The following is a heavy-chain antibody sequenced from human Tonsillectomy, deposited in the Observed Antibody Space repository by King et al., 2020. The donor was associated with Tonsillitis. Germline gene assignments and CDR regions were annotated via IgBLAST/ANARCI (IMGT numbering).Heavy chain of an antibody. CDR1: GFTFSSYT. D-gene: IGHD3-10*01. V-gene: IGHV3-30*04. J-gene: IGHJ4*02. Sequence: VQLVESGGGVVQPGRSLRLSCAASGFTFSSYTMHWVRQAPGKGLEWVAVISYDGSNKYYADSVKGRFTISRDNSKNTLYLQMNSLRAEDTAVYYCARRGAAGVYLDYWGQGTLVTVSS. CDR3: ARRGAAGVYLDY. CDR2: ISYDGSNK.